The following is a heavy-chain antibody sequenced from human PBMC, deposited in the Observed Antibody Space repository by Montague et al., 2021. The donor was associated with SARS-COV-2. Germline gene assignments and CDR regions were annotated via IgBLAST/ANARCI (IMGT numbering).Heavy chain of an antibody. CDR2: VYHSGYT. J-gene: IGHJ4*02. Sequence: SETLSLTCSDSGFSISSGFYWAWIRQSPGKGPEWIGTVYHSGYTXYNPSLKGRVTVSIDTSKNQFSLTVTSVTAADTAVYFCARRGYTGSDYFDYWGQGTLVTVSS. V-gene: IGHV4-38-2*01. CDR1: GFSISSGFY. CDR3: ARRGYTGSDYFDY. D-gene: IGHD5-12*01.